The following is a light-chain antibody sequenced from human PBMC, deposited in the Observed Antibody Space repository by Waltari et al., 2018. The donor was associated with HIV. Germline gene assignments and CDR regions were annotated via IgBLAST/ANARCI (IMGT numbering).Light chain of an antibody. V-gene: IGLV3-19*01. J-gene: IGLJ3*02. CDR3: NSRDSSAKHHWV. CDR2: GKT. CDR1: SLRSNS. Sequence: SSELTQDPAVSVALGQTVRITCQGDSLRSNSDTSWYQQKPGQAPLLVIYGKTNPPSGIPDRFSGSSSGNTASLTITGAQAEDEADYYCNSRDSSAKHHWVFGGGTKLTVL.